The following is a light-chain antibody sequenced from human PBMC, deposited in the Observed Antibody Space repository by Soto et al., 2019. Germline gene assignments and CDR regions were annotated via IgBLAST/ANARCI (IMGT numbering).Light chain of an antibody. CDR2: DAS. CDR1: NSSAGSY. V-gene: IGKV3-20*01. CDR3: QHYDSLPIT. Sequence: EIVLTQSPATLSLSPGQRATISWRPSNSSAGSYLAWYQQKPGQAPRLLIYDASSRDTGIPERFSGSGSGTDFTLTISRLEPEDFAVFYCQHYDSLPITFGQGTRLEIK. J-gene: IGKJ5*01.